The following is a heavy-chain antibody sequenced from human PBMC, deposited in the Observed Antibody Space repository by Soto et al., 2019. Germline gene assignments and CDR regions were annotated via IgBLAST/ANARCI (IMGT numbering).Heavy chain of an antibody. CDR3: ARDRIQLRLGKYSFNGMDV. V-gene: IGHV1-69*06. D-gene: IGHD3-16*01. Sequence: QVQLVQSGAEMRKPGSSLRVSCKASGGTFSDFAFSWVRQAPGLGLEWMGRIVPRFGSPNYAQKFGGRVTISADTSTSTVYMEVSSLRFDDTAVYFCARDRIQLRLGKYSFNGMDVWGQGTTITVSS. CDR2: IVPRFGSP. J-gene: IGHJ6*02. CDR1: GGTFSDFA.